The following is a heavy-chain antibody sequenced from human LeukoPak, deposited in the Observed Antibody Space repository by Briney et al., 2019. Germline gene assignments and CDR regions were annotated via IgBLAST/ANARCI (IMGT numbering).Heavy chain of an antibody. CDR1: GGSISSYY. CDR2: IYTGGGR. V-gene: IGHV3-53*01. J-gene: IGHJ4*02. Sequence: ETLSLTCTVSGGSISSYYMNWVRQAPGKELEWVSVIYTGGGRYYADSVRGRFTISRDTSKNMVFLQMNSLRVEDTAVYYCARGIDYWGRGTLVTVSS. CDR3: ARGIDY.